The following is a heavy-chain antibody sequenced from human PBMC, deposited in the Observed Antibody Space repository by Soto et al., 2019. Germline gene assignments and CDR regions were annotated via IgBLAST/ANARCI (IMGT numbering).Heavy chain of an antibody. CDR3: ARVQTYSSSWYHFDY. Sequence: ASVKVSCKVSGYTFTDYYMHWVRQAPGQGFEWMGIINPSGGNTKYAQKFQGRVTMTRDTSTSTVYMELSSLRSEDTAVYYCARVQTYSSSWYHFDYWGQGTLVTVSS. CDR2: INPSGGNT. J-gene: IGHJ4*02. V-gene: IGHV1-46*01. CDR1: GYTFTDYY. D-gene: IGHD6-13*01.